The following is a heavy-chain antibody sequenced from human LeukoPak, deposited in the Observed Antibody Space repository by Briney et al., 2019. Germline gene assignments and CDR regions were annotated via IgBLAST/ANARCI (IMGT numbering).Heavy chain of an antibody. CDR2: ISAYNGNT. Sequence: ASVKVSCMASGYTFTSYGISWVRQAPGQGLEWMGWISAYNGNTNYAQKLQGRVTMTTDTSTSTAYMELRSLRSDDTAVYYCASGYCSSTSCSYTLYWGQGTLVTVSS. D-gene: IGHD2-2*01. CDR1: GYTFTSYG. CDR3: ASGYCSSTSCSYTLY. J-gene: IGHJ4*02. V-gene: IGHV1-18*01.